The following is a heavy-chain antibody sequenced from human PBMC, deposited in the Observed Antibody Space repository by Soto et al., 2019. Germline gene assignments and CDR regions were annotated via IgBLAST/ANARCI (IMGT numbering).Heavy chain of an antibody. V-gene: IGHV3-30-3*01. J-gene: IGHJ4*02. CDR3: ASLSLGSRVPFDY. CDR1: GFTFSSYA. CDR2: ISYDGSNK. D-gene: IGHD6-6*01. Sequence: GGSLRLSCAASGFTFSSYAMHWVRRAPGKGLEWVAVISYDGSNKYYADSVKGRFTISRDNSKNTLYLQMNSLRAEDTAVYYCASLSLGSRVPFDYWGQGTLVTV.